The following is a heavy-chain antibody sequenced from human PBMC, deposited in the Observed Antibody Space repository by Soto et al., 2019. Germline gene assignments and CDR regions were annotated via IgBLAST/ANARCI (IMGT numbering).Heavy chain of an antibody. J-gene: IGHJ4*02. CDR2: IYHSGST. V-gene: IGHV4-30-2*01. Sequence: SETLSLTCAVSGGSISSGGYSWSWIRQPPGKGLEWIGYIYHSGSTYYNPSLKSRVTISVDRSKNQFSLKLSSVTAADTVVYYCARGPAARPEGYFDYWGQGTLVTVSS. CDR3: ARGPAARPEGYFDY. CDR1: GGSISSGGYS. D-gene: IGHD6-6*01.